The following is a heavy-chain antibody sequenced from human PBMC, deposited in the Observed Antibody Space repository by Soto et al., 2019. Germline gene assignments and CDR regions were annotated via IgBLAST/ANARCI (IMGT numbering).Heavy chain of an antibody. D-gene: IGHD4-17*01. CDR2: IFDSGST. CDR3: AREIIPLTTDWYFDL. Sequence: SXTLSLACTVSGGSMSGGVYYWSWIRQPPGKGLEWIGYIFDSGSTYYNPSLKSRVTISVDTSKNQFSLRLSSVTAADTAVYYCAREIIPLTTDWYFDLWGRGTLVTVSS. CDR1: GGSMSGGVYY. V-gene: IGHV4-30-4*01. J-gene: IGHJ2*01.